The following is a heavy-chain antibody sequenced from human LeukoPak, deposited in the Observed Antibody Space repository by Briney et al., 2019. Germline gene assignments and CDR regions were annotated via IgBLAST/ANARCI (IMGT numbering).Heavy chain of an antibody. CDR2: INHSGST. V-gene: IGHV4-34*01. CDR1: GGSFSGYY. D-gene: IGHD2-2*01. Sequence: SETLSLTCAVYGGSFSGYYWSWIRQPPGKGLEWIGEINHSGSTNYNPSLKGRVTISVDTSKNQFSLKLSSVTAADTAVYYCARGIRYAALDYWGQGTLVTVSS. CDR3: ARGIRYAALDY. J-gene: IGHJ4*02.